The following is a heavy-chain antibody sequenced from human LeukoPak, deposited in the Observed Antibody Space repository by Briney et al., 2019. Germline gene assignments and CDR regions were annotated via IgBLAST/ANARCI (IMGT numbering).Heavy chain of an antibody. V-gene: IGHV3-48*03. CDR1: GFTFSSYE. CDR2: ISSSGITI. CDR3: ASLTTNRVFDY. J-gene: IGHJ4*02. D-gene: IGHD3-9*01. Sequence: GGSLRLSXAASGFTFSSYEMNWVRQAPGKGLEWVSYISSSGITIYYADSVKGRFTISGDNAKNSLYLQMNSLRAEDTAVYYCASLTTNRVFDYWGQGTLVTVSS.